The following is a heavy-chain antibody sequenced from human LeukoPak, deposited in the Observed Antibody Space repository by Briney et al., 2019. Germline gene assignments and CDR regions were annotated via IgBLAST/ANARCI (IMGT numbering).Heavy chain of an antibody. Sequence: GGSLRLSCAASGFTFSSYEMNRVRQAPGKGLEWVSYISTVSTVSYADSVKGRFTISRDNAKNSLYLQMNSLRAEDTGVYYCARTNPGVVQNDYWGQGTLVTVSS. V-gene: IGHV3-48*03. J-gene: IGHJ4*02. CDR2: ISTVSTV. CDR3: ARTNPGVVQNDY. CDR1: GFTFSSYE. D-gene: IGHD2-8*01.